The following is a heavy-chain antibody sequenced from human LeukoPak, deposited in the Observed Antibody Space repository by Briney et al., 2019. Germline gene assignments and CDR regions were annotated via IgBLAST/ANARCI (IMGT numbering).Heavy chain of an antibody. CDR3: ARDLVYSRLIRGWFDP. CDR1: GGSIDTINW. CDR2: VHHSGTT. V-gene: IGHV4-4*02. D-gene: IGHD6-13*01. J-gene: IGHJ5*02. Sequence: PSETLSLTCSVSGGSIDTINWWSWVRQPPGKGLEWIGEVHHSGTTSYNPSLRSRVTISVDTSKNQFSLRLRSVTAADTAVYYCARDLVYSRLIRGWFDPWGQGTLDTVSS.